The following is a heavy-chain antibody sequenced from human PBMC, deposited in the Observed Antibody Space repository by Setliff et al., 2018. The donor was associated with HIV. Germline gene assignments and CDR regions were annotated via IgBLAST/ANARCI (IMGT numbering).Heavy chain of an antibody. CDR2: INHSGST. V-gene: IGHV4-34*01. CDR3: ARGSSSIFGVLVLLPHSYYYMDV. CDR1: GGSFSGYY. Sequence: SETLSLTCAVYGGSFSGYYWSWIRQPPGKGLEWIAEINHSGSTNYNPSLKSRVAISVDTSKNQFSVKLSSVTAADTAVYYCARGSSSIFGVLVLLPHSYYYMDVWGKGTTVTVSS. J-gene: IGHJ6*03. D-gene: IGHD3-3*01.